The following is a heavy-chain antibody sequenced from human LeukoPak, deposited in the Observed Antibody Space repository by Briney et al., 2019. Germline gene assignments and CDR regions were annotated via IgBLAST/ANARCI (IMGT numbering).Heavy chain of an antibody. V-gene: IGHV4-38-2*02. CDR1: GYSISSGYY. J-gene: IGHJ4*02. CDR3: ARLSGSGWLRHFDY. D-gene: IGHD6-19*01. CDR2: IYHSGST. Sequence: SETLSLTCTVSGYSISSGYYWGWIRQPPGKGLEWIGSIYHSGSTYYNPSLKSRVTISLDTSKNQFSLKLSSVTAADTAVYYCARLSGSGWLRHFDYWGQGTLVTVSS.